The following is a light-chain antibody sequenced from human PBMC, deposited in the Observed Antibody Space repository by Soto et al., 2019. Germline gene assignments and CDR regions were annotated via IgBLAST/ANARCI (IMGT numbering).Light chain of an antibody. J-gene: IGLJ1*01. CDR1: SSDVGGYNY. CDR3: CSYAGSYV. V-gene: IGLV2-11*01. CDR2: DVS. Sequence: QSALTQPRSVSGSPGQSVTISCTGTSSDVGGYNYVSWYQQHPGKAPKLMIYDVSKRPSGFPDRFSGSKSGNTASLTISGLQAEDEADYYCCSYAGSYVFGTGTKLTVL.